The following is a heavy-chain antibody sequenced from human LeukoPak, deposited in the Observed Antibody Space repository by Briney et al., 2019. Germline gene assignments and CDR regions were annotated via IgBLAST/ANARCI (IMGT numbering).Heavy chain of an antibody. D-gene: IGHD3-3*01. CDR3: ARGLTYYDFWSGHHPGSYYMDV. J-gene: IGHJ6*03. V-gene: IGHV4-39*07. Sequence: SETLSLTCNVSGGSITSGTYYWGWIRQPPGKGLEWIGSIYHSGRTYYNPSLKSRVTISVDTSKNQFSLKLSSVTAADTAVYYCARGLTYYDFWSGHHPGSYYMDVWGKGTTVTVSS. CDR1: GGSITSGTYY. CDR2: IYHSGRT.